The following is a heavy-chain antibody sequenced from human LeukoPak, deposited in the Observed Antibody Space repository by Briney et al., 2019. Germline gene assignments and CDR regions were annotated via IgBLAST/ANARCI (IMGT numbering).Heavy chain of an antibody. V-gene: IGHV1-2*06. CDR1: GYTFTSYY. D-gene: IGHD7-27*01. J-gene: IGHJ6*02. CDR3: ARDVQLGISFNYYYGMDV. CDR2: INPNSGGT. Sequence: GASVKVSCKASGYTFTSYYMHWVRQAPGQGLEWMGRINPNSGGTNYAQKFQGRVTMTRDTSISTAYMELSRLRSDDTAVYYCARDVQLGISFNYYYGMDVWGRGTTVTVSS.